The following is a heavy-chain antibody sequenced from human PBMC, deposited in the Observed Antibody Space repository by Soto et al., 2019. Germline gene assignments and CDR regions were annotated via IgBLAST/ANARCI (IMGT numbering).Heavy chain of an antibody. CDR2: ISGSGGST. D-gene: IGHD6-13*01. Sequence: QPGGSLRLSCAASGLTFSNYWMHWVRQDPGKGLEWVSAISGSGGSTYYADSVKGRFTISRDNSKNTLYLQMNSLRAEDTAVYYCAKFSGLAAAGPGRPYWGQGTLVTVSS. CDR3: AKFSGLAAAGPGRPY. V-gene: IGHV3-23*01. CDR1: GLTFSNYW. J-gene: IGHJ4*02.